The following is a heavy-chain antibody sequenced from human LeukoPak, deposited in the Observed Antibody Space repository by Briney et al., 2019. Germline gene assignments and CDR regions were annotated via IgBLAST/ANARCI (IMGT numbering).Heavy chain of an antibody. CDR3: ARGGRYSSSWYDFQH. CDR2: INPNSGGT. D-gene: IGHD6-13*01. J-gene: IGHJ1*01. V-gene: IGHV1-2*02. Sequence: GASLKVSCKASGYTFTGYYMHWVRQAPGQGLEWMGWINPNSGGTNYAQKFQGRVTMTRDTSISTAYMELSRLRSDDTAVYYCARGGRYSSSWYDFQHWGQGTLVTVSS. CDR1: GYTFTGYY.